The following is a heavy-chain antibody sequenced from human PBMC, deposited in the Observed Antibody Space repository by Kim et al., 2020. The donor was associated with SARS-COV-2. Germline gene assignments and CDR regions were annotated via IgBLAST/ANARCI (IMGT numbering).Heavy chain of an antibody. CDR3: AKVVVMDGYNYYYYYGM. CDR1: GFTFDTYA. D-gene: IGHD3-22*01. V-gene: IGHV3-23*01. CDR2: ISGNGVNK. Sequence: GGSLRLSCVASGFTFDTYAMSWVRQAPGKGLEWVSVISGNGVNKFYADSVRGRLTVSRDNSKNTLYLQMNSLRDEDTAPDYCAKVVVMDGYNYYYYYGM. J-gene: IGHJ6*01.